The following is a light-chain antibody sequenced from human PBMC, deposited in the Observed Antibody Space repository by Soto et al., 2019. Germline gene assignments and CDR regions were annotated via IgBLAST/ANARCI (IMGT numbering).Light chain of an antibody. CDR1: QGISNY. J-gene: IGKJ3*01. CDR3: QKYSSVPL. V-gene: IGKV1-27*01. CDR2: AAS. Sequence: DIQMTQSPSSLSASVGDRVTITCRASQGISNYIAWYQQKPGKAPKLLIYAASTLQSGVPSRFSGSGSGTDFTLTSNSLQPEAVATYSCQKYSSVPLFGPGTKVDIK.